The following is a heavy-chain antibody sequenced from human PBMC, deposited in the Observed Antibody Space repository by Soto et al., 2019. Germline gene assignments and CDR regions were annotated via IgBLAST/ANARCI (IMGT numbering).Heavy chain of an antibody. J-gene: IGHJ4*02. V-gene: IGHV3-7*04. CDR2: IKADGSEG. CDR1: GFTFSSFW. D-gene: IGHD2-2*01. CDR3: ARDFGASGTSWVEF. Sequence: GGSLRLSCAASGFTFSSFWMSWVRRAPGKGLEWVANIKADGSEGYYVDSVNGRFTISRDNAKNSLYLQMNSLRVEDTALYHCARDFGASGTSWVEFWGQGTLVTVSS.